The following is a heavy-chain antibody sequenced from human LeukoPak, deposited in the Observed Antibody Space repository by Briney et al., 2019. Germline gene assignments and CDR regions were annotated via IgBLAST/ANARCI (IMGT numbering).Heavy chain of an antibody. V-gene: IGHV4-59*01. CDR3: AGGGWSLDY. CDR1: GGSISSYN. D-gene: IGHD6-19*01. Sequence: SETLSLTCTVSGGSISSYNWSWIRNPPRRGLEPICNIHHSGSTNSNSTPESRVPMSVDTSKYQFPLHLTVVTVADAAVSCYAGGGWSLDYWGQGTLVTVSS. CDR2: IHHSGST. J-gene: IGHJ4*02.